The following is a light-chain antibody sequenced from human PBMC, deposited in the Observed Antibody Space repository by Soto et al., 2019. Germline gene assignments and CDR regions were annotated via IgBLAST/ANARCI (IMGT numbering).Light chain of an antibody. CDR3: QQYGSSPLT. V-gene: IGKV3-20*01. CDR2: GAS. J-gene: IGKJ3*01. CDR1: QSISSSY. Sequence: EIVLTQSPGTLSLSPWERATLSCRASQSISSSYLAWYQQKPGQAPRLLIYGASSGATGIPDRFSGSGSGTAFTLTISRLEPEDFAVYYCQQYGSSPLTFGPGTKVDI.